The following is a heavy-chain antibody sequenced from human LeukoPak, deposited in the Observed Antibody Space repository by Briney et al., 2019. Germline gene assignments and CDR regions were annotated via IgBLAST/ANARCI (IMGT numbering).Heavy chain of an antibody. CDR1: GDSISSGDYY. CDR2: ISSSGST. Sequence: SSETLSLTCTVSGDSISSGDYYWSWIRQPAGKGLEWIGRISSSGSTNYNPSLKSRVTISVDTSKNQFSLKLSSVTAADTAVYYCAMGKLSFYYFDYWGQGTLVTVSS. V-gene: IGHV4-61*02. J-gene: IGHJ4*02. CDR3: AMGKLSFYYFDY. D-gene: IGHD3-16*02.